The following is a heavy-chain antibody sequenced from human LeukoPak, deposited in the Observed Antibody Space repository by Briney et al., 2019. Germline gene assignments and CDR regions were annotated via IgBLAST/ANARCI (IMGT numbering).Heavy chain of an antibody. D-gene: IGHD5-18*01. CDR2: IYYSGST. J-gene: IGHJ6*02. Sequence: SETLSLTCTVSGGSISSGDYYWSWIRQPPGKGLEWIGYIYYSGSTYYNPSLKSRVTISVDTSKNQFSLKLSSVTAADTAVYYCARGGYSYGYLRNYYYYGMDVWGQGTTVTVSS. CDR1: GGSISSGDYY. V-gene: IGHV4-30-4*01. CDR3: ARGGYSYGYLRNYYYYGMDV.